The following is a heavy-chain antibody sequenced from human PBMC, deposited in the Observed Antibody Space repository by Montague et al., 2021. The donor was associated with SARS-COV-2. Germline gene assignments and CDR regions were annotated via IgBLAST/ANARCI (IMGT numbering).Heavy chain of an antibody. V-gene: IGHV4-4*07. Sequence: SETLSLTCTVSGGSITNFCCYWIWQPDGHGKELIGRIPVGGSANYNNSLERRVTMSMDTSKSQLSLKLNPVTAEDTAVYYCARGVVAAPPVVDYWGRGTLVTVSS. CDR3: ARGVVAAPPVVDY. CDR2: IPVGGSA. J-gene: IGHJ4*02. D-gene: IGHD2-15*01. CDR1: GGSITNFC.